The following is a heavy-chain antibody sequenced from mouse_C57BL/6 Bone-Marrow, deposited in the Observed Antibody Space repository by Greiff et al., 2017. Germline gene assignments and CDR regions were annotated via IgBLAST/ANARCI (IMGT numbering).Heavy chain of an antibody. CDR1: GYTFTSYW. V-gene: IGHV1-59*01. CDR3: AREGLGYAWFAY. J-gene: IGHJ3*01. Sequence: QVQLQQPGAELVRPGTSVKLSCKASGYTFTSYWMHWVKQRPGQGLEWIGVIDPSDSYTNYNQKFKGKDTLTVDTSSSTAYMQLSSLTSEDSAVYYCAREGLGYAWFAYWGQGTLVTVSA. CDR2: IDPSDSYT. D-gene: IGHD2-2*01.